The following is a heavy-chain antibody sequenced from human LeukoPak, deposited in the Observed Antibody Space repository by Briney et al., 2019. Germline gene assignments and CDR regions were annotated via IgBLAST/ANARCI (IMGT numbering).Heavy chain of an antibody. V-gene: IGHV1-69*05. Sequence: SVKVSCTASGGTFSSYAISWVRQAPGQGLEWMGGIIPISGTANYAQTFQGRVTITTDKATSTAYMELSSLRSEDTAVYYCARHPRNVYCSSTSSYAGYYFDYWGQGTLVTVSS. D-gene: IGHD2-2*01. CDR1: GGTFSSYA. J-gene: IGHJ4*02. CDR2: IIPISGTA. CDR3: ARHPRNVYCSSTSSYAGYYFDY.